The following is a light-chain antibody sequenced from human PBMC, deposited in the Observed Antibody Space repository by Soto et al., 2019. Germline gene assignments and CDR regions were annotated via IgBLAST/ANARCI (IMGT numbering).Light chain of an antibody. J-gene: IGKJ5*01. CDR2: AAS. CDR1: QSISSN. V-gene: IGKV1-39*01. Sequence: QMTQSPSSLSASVGDRVTITCRASQSISSNLNWYQQKPGKAPKLLIYAASSLQSGVPSRFSGSGSGTDFTLTISSLQPEDFATYYCQQSYSTSITFGQGTRLEIK. CDR3: QQSYSTSIT.